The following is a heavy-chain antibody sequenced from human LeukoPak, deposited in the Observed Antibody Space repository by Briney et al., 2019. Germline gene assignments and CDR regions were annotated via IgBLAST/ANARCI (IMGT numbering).Heavy chain of an antibody. CDR2: IRYDGSNK. Sequence: GGSLRLSCAASGFTFSSYGMHWVRQAPGKGLEWVAFIRYDGSNKYYADSVKGRFTISRDNSKNTLYLQMNSLRAEDTALYYCARQGSSWYRYYYYYYMDVWGKGTTVTVSS. J-gene: IGHJ6*03. CDR3: ARQGSSWYRYYYYYYMDV. D-gene: IGHD6-13*01. V-gene: IGHV3-30*02. CDR1: GFTFSSYG.